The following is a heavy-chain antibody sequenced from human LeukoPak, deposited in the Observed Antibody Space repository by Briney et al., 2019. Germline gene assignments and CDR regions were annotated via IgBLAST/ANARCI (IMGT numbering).Heavy chain of an antibody. CDR1: GGTFTSYA. Sequence: SAKVSCKASGGTFTSYAISWVRQAPGQGLEWMGRIIPIFGTANYAQKFQGRVTIATDESTSTAYMALSSLRAEDTGVYYCARDLSGYDFWSGYYVYWGQGTLVTVSS. J-gene: IGHJ4*02. D-gene: IGHD3-3*01. CDR3: ARDLSGYDFWSGYYVY. V-gene: IGHV1-69*05. CDR2: IIPIFGTA.